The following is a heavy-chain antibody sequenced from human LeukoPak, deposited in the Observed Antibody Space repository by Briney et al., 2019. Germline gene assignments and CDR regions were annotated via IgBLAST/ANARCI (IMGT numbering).Heavy chain of an antibody. V-gene: IGHV3-23*01. J-gene: IGHJ4*02. D-gene: IGHD6-13*01. CDR1: GFTFNNYA. CDR3: AKDSSSSWYYFDF. CDR2: ISDSGGRT. Sequence: GGSLRLSCAASGFTFNNYAVNWVRQAPGKGLEWVSSISDSGGRTYNADSVKGRFTISRANSKNTLYLQMNSLRAEDTAVYYCAKDSSSSWYYFDFWGQGTLVTVSS.